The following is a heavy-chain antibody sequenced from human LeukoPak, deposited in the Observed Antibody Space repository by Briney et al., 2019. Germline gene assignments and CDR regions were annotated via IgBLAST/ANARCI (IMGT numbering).Heavy chain of an antibody. CDR3: AKNCGDSNWFDP. CDR1: GYSVSSNSAA. Sequence: PSQTLSLTCAISGYSVSSNSAAWNWLRQSPSRGLEWLGRTYYRSNWFNDFALSVKSRITINPDTSKNQYSLQLNSVTPEDTAVYYCAKNCGDSNWFDPWGQGTLVTVSS. D-gene: IGHD4-17*01. V-gene: IGHV6-1*01. J-gene: IGHJ5*02. CDR2: TYYRSNWFN.